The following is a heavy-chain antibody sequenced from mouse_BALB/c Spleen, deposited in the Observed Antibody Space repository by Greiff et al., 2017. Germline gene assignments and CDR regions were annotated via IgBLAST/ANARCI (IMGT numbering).Heavy chain of an antibody. CDR1: GFTFSSYA. CDR3: ARRDGYYHFDY. D-gene: IGHD2-3*01. V-gene: IGHV5-9-4*01. J-gene: IGHJ2*01. CDR2: ISSGGSYT. Sequence: EVHLVESGGGLVKPGGSLKLSCAASGFTFSSYAMSWVRQSPEKRLEWVAEISSGGSYTYYPDTVTGRFTISRDNAKNTLYLEMSSLRSEDTAMYYCARRDGYYHFDYWGQGTTLTVSS.